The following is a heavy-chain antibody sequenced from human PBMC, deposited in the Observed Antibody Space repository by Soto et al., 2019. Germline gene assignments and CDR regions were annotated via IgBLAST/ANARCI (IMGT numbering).Heavy chain of an antibody. CDR1: GFTFNNYA. Sequence: GGSMRLSCAASGFTFNNYAMNWVRQAPGKGLEWVSSISGSGGSTYYADSVKGRFTISRDNSKNTLYLQMNSLRAEDTAVYYCAKGALGSSSWYDFDYWGQGTLVTVSS. D-gene: IGHD6-13*01. CDR3: AKGALGSSSWYDFDY. J-gene: IGHJ4*02. V-gene: IGHV3-23*01. CDR2: ISGSGGST.